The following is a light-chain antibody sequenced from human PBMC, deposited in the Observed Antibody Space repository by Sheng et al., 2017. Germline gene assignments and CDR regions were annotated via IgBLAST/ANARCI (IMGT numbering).Light chain of an antibody. CDR2: DVS. CDR1: SSDVGSYNL. CDR3: CSYAGSSIL. J-gene: IGLJ1*01. Sequence: QSALTQPASVSGSPGQSITISCTGTSSDVGSYNLVSWYQQHPGKAPKLMIYDVSKRPSGVSNRFSGSKSGNTASLTISGLQAEDEADYYCCSYAGSSILFGTGTKVTVL. V-gene: IGLV2-23*02.